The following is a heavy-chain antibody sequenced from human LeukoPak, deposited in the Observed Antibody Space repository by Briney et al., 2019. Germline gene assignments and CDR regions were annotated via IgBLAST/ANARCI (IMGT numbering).Heavy chain of an antibody. CDR1: GFTFSNYA. J-gene: IGHJ4*02. CDR2: ISGSGGST. CDR3: AKDGYYYDSSGRNGFDY. V-gene: IGHV3-23*01. D-gene: IGHD3-22*01. Sequence: GGSLRLSCAASGFTFSNYAMSWVRQAPGKGLEWVSAISGSGGSTYYADSVKGRFTISRDNSKNTLYLQMNSLRAEDTVVYYCAKDGYYYDSSGRNGFDYWGQGTLVTVSS.